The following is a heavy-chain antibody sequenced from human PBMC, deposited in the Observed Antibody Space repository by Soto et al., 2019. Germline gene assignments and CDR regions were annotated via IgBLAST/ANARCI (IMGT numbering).Heavy chain of an antibody. D-gene: IGHD2-2*01. CDR1: GGTFSSYA. CDR2: IIPISDTT. Sequence: QVQLVQSGAEVKKPGSSVKVSCKASGGTFSSYALSWVRQAPGQGLEWMGGIIPISDTTNYAQKFQGRVTITADESTSTDYMELSGLRSEDTAVYYCARSQGSSTSLEIYYYYYYGMDVWGQGTTVTVSS. V-gene: IGHV1-69*01. J-gene: IGHJ6*02. CDR3: ARSQGSSTSLEIYYYYYYGMDV.